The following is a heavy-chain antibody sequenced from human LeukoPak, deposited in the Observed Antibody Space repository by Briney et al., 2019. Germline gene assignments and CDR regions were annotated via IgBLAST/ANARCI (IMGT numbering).Heavy chain of an antibody. CDR2: ISYDGSNK. CDR1: GFPFSSYG. V-gene: IGHV3-30*03. D-gene: IGHD3-22*01. J-gene: IGHJ4*02. CDR3: ATDTKIALAGVFFIY. Sequence: GRSLELSCAASGFPFSSYGMHGVRQAPGKGREGVAVISYDGSNKYKADSVQGRFTISRDNSKNTLYLQMNSLRAEDPAVYYCATDTKIALAGVFFIYWGQGTLVTVSS.